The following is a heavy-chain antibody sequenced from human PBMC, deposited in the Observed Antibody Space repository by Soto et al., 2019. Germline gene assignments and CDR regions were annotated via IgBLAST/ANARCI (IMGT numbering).Heavy chain of an antibody. CDR2: IIPILGIA. CDR1: GGTFSSYT. V-gene: IGHV1-69*02. J-gene: IGHJ6*03. CDR3: ARGNCSGGSCLNYYYMDV. Sequence: QVQLVQSGAEVKKPGSSVKVSCKASGGTFSSYTISWVRQAPGQGLEWMGRIIPILGIANYAQKFQGRVTITADKSTSTAYMELISLRSEDTAVYYCARGNCSGGSCLNYYYMDVWGKGTTVTVSS. D-gene: IGHD2-15*01.